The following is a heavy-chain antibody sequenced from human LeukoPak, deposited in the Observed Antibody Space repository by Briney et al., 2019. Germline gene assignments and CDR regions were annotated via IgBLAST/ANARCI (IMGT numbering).Heavy chain of an antibody. D-gene: IGHD4-23*01. CDR3: ASSGGNSVVGTFDY. CDR2: IYCSGST. Sequence: SETLSLTCTVSGGSISSYYWSWIRQPPGKGLEWIGYIYCSGSTNYNPSLKSRVTISVDTSKNQFSLKLSSVTAADTAVYYCASSGGNSVVGTFDYWGQGTLVTVSS. CDR1: GGSISSYY. J-gene: IGHJ4*02. V-gene: IGHV4-59*01.